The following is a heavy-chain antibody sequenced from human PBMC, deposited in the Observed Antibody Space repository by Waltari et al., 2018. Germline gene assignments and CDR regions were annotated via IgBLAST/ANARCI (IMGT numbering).Heavy chain of an antibody. CDR1: GGTFSSYA. Sequence: QVQLVQSGAEVKKPGSSVKVSCKASGGTFSSYAISWVRQAPGPGLEWMGGIIPSFGTANYAQKFQGRVTITADESTSTAYMELSSLRSEDTAVYYCARDYYDSSGYTHYGMDVWGQGTTVTVSS. J-gene: IGHJ6*02. D-gene: IGHD3-22*01. V-gene: IGHV1-69*13. CDR3: ARDYYDSSGYTHYGMDV. CDR2: IIPSFGTA.